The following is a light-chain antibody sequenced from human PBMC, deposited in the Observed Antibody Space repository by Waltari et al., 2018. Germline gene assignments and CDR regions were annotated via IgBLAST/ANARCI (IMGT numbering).Light chain of an antibody. CDR1: SVIIPSKY. V-gene: IGLV6-57*02. Sequence: NFMLTQPHSVSESPGKTVTTSCTVTSVIIPSKYLHSSQHRPGLPPPTVIYEDNQRPSGVPDRFSGSIDSSSNSASLTISGLKTEDEADYYCQSYDSSNHEVVFGGGTKLTVL. CDR3: QSYDSSNHEVV. CDR2: EDN. J-gene: IGLJ2*01.